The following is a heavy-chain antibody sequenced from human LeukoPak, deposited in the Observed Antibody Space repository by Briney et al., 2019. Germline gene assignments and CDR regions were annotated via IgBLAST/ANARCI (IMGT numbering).Heavy chain of an antibody. D-gene: IGHD1-26*01. V-gene: IGHV1-69*05. CDR2: IIPIFGTA. CDR3: ARDWPDGWELPPAIGY. J-gene: IGHJ4*02. Sequence: GSSVKVSCKASGGTFSSYAISWVRQAPGQGLEWMGGIIPIFGTANYAQKFQGRVTITTDESTSTAYMELSSLRSDDTAVYYCARDWPDGWELPPAIGYWGQGTLVTVSS. CDR1: GGTFSSYA.